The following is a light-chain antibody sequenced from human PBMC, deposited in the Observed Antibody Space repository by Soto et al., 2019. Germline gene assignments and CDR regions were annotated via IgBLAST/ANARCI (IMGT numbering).Light chain of an antibody. CDR2: EVS. V-gene: IGLV2-14*01. CDR1: SSDIGGYKH. Sequence: QSVLTQPASVSGSPGQSITISCTGTSSDIGGYKHVSWYQQHPGKAPKLMIYEVSNRPSGVSNRFSGSKSGNTASLTISGLQAEDEADYYCSSYTSSSTYVFGTGTKLTVL. J-gene: IGLJ1*01. CDR3: SSYTSSSTYV.